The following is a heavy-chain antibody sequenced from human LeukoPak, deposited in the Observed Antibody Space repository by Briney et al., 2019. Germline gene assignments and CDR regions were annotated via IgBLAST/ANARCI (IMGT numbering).Heavy chain of an antibody. J-gene: IGHJ4*02. D-gene: IGHD3-22*01. CDR3: AKDFYYDSSGYFPLFDY. CDR2: ISGSGGST. Sequence: PGGSLRLSCAASGFTFSSYAMSWVRQAPGKGLEWVSAISGSGGSTYYADSVKGRFTISRDNSKNTLYLQMNGLRAEDTAVYYCAKDFYYDSSGYFPLFDYWGQGTLVTVSS. CDR1: GFTFSSYA. V-gene: IGHV3-23*01.